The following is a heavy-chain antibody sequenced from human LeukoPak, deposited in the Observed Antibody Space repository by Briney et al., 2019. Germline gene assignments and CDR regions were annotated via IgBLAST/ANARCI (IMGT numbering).Heavy chain of an antibody. CDR1: GGSISSGGYY. CDR2: IYYSGST. Sequence: PSETLSLTCTVSGGSISSGGYYWSWIRQHPGKGLEWIGYIYYSGSTYYNPSLKSRVTISVDTSKNQFSLKLSSATAADTAVYYCARDRDIAVAGTRYYYYGMDVWGIGTTVTVSS. D-gene: IGHD6-19*01. CDR3: ARDRDIAVAGTRYYYYGMDV. J-gene: IGHJ6*04. V-gene: IGHV4-31*03.